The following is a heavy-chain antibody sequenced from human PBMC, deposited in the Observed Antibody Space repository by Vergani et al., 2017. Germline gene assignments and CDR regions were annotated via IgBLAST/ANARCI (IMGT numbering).Heavy chain of an antibody. D-gene: IGHD3-3*01. V-gene: IGHV4-39*01. Sequence: QLQLQESGPGLVKPSETLSLTCTVSGGSISSSSYYWAWIRQPPGKGLEWIGSIYYSGSTYYNPSLKSRVTISVDTSKDQFSLKLSSVTAADTAVYCCARHWAGRFLEWLSTEGDDYWGQGTLVTVSS. CDR3: ARHWAGRFLEWLSTEGDDY. CDR1: GGSISSSSYY. CDR2: IYYSGST. J-gene: IGHJ4*02.